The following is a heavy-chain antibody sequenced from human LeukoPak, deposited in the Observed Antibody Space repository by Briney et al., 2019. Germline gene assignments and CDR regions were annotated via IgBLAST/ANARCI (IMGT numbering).Heavy chain of an antibody. D-gene: IGHD3-9*01. CDR2: IYYSGST. J-gene: IGHJ4*02. CDR3: ARSGILTGYYYFDY. Sequence: SETLSLTCTVSGGPISSYYWSWIRQPPGKGLEWTGYIYYSGSTNYNPSLKSRVTTSVDTSKNQFSLKLSSVTAADTAVYYCARSGILTGYYYFDYWGQGTLVTVSS. V-gene: IGHV4-59*01. CDR1: GGPISSYY.